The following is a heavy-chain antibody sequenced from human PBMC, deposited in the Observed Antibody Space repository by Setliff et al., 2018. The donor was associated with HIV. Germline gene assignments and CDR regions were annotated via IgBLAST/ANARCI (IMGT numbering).Heavy chain of an antibody. CDR3: TKNLYRSPWSPLDY. J-gene: IGHJ4*02. CDR2: IRYDDSYK. D-gene: IGHD6-19*01. CDR1: GFTFSFYG. Sequence: GGSLRLSCAASGFTFSFYGMHWVRQAPGKGLEWVAFIRYDDSYKYYADSVKGRFTISRDNSKNTLYLQMNSLRAEDTAVYYCTKNLYRSPWSPLDYWGQGTLVTVSS. V-gene: IGHV3-30*02.